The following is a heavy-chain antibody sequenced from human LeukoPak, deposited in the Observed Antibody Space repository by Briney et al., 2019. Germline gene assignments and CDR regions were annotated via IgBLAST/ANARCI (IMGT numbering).Heavy chain of an antibody. Sequence: SETPSLTCAVYGGSFSGYYWSWIRQPPGKGLEWIGEINHSGSTNYNPSLKSRVTISVDTSKNQFSLKLSSVTAADTAVYYCARLGYSYGDFDYWGQGTLVTVSS. V-gene: IGHV4-34*01. D-gene: IGHD5-18*01. CDR2: INHSGST. CDR1: GGSFSGYY. J-gene: IGHJ4*02. CDR3: ARLGYSYGDFDY.